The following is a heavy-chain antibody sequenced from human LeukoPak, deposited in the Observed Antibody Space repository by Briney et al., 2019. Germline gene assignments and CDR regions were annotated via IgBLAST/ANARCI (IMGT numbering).Heavy chain of an antibody. V-gene: IGHV1-18*01. CDR1: GYTFTSYG. CDR3: ARAARRSSRAPMDV. Sequence: ASVKVSCKASGYTFTSYGISWVRQAPGQGLEWMGWISAYNGNTNYAQKLQGRVTMTTDTSTSTAYMELRSLRSEDTAVYYCARAARRSSRAPMDVWGQGTTVTVSS. D-gene: IGHD6-13*01. J-gene: IGHJ6*02. CDR2: ISAYNGNT.